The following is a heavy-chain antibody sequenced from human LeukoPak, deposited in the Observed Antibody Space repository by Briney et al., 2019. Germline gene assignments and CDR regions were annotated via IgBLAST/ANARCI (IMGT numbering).Heavy chain of an antibody. CDR2: INQDESKA. J-gene: IGHJ3*01. Sequence: HPGGSLRLSCAVSGFTFRNYLMHWVRHAPGQGLVWVSRINQDESKAYADSVRGRFTVSRDNAKNMLYLHLSGLRAEDTAVYFCGRGGDGIDFWGQGTTVIVSS. D-gene: IGHD5-24*01. CDR3: GRGGDGIDF. V-gene: IGHV3-74*01. CDR1: GFTFRNYL.